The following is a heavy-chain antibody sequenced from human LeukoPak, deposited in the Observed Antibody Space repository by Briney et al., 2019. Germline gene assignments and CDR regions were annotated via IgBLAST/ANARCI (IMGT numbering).Heavy chain of an antibody. V-gene: IGHV4-59*01. J-gene: IGHJ4*02. CDR2: IFYGRST. CDR3: ARDSGSSTSFDY. D-gene: IGHD2-2*01. CDR1: GGSIANYY. Sequence: SETLSLTCTVSGGSIANYYWTWIRQPPGKGLEWIGYIFYGRSTNYNPSLKNRVTISVDMSKNQFSLRLSSVTAADTAVYYCARDSGSSTSFDYWGQGTLVTVSS.